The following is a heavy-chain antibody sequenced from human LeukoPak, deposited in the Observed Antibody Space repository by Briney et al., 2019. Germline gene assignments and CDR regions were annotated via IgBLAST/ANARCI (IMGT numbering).Heavy chain of an antibody. J-gene: IGHJ4*02. Sequence: GGSLRLSRAASGFTFSSYWMSWVRQAPGKGLEWVANIKQDGSEKYYVDSVKGRFTISGDNAKNSLYLQMNSLRAEDTAVYYCARDPYSSGLDYWGQGTLVTVSS. V-gene: IGHV3-7*01. CDR2: IKQDGSEK. CDR1: GFTFSSYW. CDR3: ARDPYSSGLDY. D-gene: IGHD6-19*01.